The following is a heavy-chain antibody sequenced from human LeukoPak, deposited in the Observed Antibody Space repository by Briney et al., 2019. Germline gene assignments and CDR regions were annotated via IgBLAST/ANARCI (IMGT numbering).Heavy chain of an antibody. Sequence: PGRSLRLSCAASGFTFSSYAMHWVRQAPGKGLEWVAVISYDGSNKYYADSVKGRFTISRDNSKNTLYLQMNSLRAEDTAVYYCARDRGSGWGPPCYWGQGTLVTVSS. CDR2: ISYDGSNK. CDR1: GFTFSSYA. D-gene: IGHD6-19*01. CDR3: ARDRGSGWGPPCY. J-gene: IGHJ4*02. V-gene: IGHV3-30*04.